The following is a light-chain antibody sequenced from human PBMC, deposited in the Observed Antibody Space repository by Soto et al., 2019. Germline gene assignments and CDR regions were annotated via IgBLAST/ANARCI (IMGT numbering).Light chain of an antibody. CDR3: AACDDSLNGRV. CDR2: SNN. CDR1: SSNIGSNT. Sequence: QSVLTQPPSASGTPGQRVTISCSGSSSNIGSNTVNWYQQLPGTAPKLLIYSNNQRPSGVPDRFSGSKSGPSASLAISGLQSEDEADYYCAACDDSLNGRVFGGGTKLTVL. J-gene: IGLJ3*02. V-gene: IGLV1-44*01.